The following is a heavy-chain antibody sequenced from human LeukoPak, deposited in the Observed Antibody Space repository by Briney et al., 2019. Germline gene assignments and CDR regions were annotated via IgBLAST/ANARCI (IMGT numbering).Heavy chain of an antibody. D-gene: IGHD7-27*01. CDR3: ARDRGDKGAFDY. Sequence: SETLSLTCTVSGGSISSGDYYRSWIRQPPGKGLEWIGYIYYSGSTYYNPSLKSRVTISVDTSKNQFSLKLSSVTAADTAVYYCARDRGDKGAFDYWGQGTLVTVSS. CDR1: GGSISSGDYY. CDR2: IYYSGST. V-gene: IGHV4-30-4*01. J-gene: IGHJ4*02.